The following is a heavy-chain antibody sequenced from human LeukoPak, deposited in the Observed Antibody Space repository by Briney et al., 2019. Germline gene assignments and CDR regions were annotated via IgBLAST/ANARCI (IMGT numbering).Heavy chain of an antibody. J-gene: IGHJ4*02. V-gene: IGHV4-59*08. Sequence: PSETLSLTCTVSGGSISSYYWSWIRQPPGKGLEWIGYIYYSGSTNYNPSLKSRVTISVDTSKNQFSPKLSSVTAADTAVYYCARHDSGITGTTYDFDYWGQGTLVTVSS. CDR1: GGSISSYY. D-gene: IGHD1-7*01. CDR2: IYYSGST. CDR3: ARHDSGITGTTYDFDY.